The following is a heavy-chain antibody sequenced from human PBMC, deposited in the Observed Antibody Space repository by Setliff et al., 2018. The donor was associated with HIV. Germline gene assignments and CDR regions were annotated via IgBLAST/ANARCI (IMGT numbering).Heavy chain of an antibody. CDR3: ARDLPELTGRSFDP. J-gene: IGHJ5*02. Sequence: SETLSLTCIVSGGSISGYYWSWIRQPAEKGLEWIGRIYSSGSINYNPSLKSRVTMSVDTSKNQFSLKLTSVTAADTAVYYCARDLPELTGRSFDPWGQVMLVTVSS. CDR1: GGSISGYY. CDR2: IYSSGSI. V-gene: IGHV4-4*07. D-gene: IGHD7-27*01.